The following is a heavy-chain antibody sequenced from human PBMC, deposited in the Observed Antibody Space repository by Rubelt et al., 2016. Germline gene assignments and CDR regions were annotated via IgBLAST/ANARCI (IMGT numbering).Heavy chain of an antibody. CDR3: ARDVGKVAAGCDTGPLVW. D-gene: IGHD6-13*01. J-gene: IGHJ4*02. CDR1: GGSFSGYY. V-gene: IGHV4-34*01. Sequence: QVQLQQWGAGLLKPSETLSLTCAVYGGSFSGYYWSWIRQPPGKGLEWIGYIYYSGSTYFNPSVNGLFTLSVVRPRTKLSLKRSSVTAADMSVGYGARDVGKVAAGCDTGPLVWWGEATLAPFPS. CDR2: IYYSGST.